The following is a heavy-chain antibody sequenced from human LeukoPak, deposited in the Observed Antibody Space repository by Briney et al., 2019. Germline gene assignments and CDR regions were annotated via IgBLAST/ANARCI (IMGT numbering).Heavy chain of an antibody. CDR3: ARDGGSIVGADGFPFDY. V-gene: IGHV3-21*01. CDR2: ISSSSSYI. CDR1: GFTFSSYS. J-gene: IGHJ4*02. Sequence: GGSLRLSCAASGFTFSSYSMNWVRQAPGKGLEWVSSISSSSSYIYYADSVKGRFTISRDNAKNSLYLQMNSLRAEDTAVYYCARDGGSIVGADGFPFDYWGQGTLVTVSS. D-gene: IGHD1-26*01.